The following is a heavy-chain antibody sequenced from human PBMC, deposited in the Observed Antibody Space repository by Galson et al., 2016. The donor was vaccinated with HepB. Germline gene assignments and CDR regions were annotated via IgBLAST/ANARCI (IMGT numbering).Heavy chain of an antibody. D-gene: IGHD3-22*01. Sequence: SLRLSCAASGFTFSSSDMTWVRQAPGKGLEWVSRISGSGGRTYHADSVKGRFTISRDNFKNTLYLQMNSLRAEDTAVYYCAKSDNDFDSSHYFDYWGQGTLLTVSS. CDR1: GFTFSSSD. CDR2: ISGSGGRT. V-gene: IGHV3-23*01. J-gene: IGHJ4*02. CDR3: AKSDNDFDSSHYFDY.